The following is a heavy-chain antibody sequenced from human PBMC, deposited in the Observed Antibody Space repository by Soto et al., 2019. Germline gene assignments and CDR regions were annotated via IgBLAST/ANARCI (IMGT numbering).Heavy chain of an antibody. CDR3: AKDLKEEGIFGVVIPYYYYGMDV. CDR2: ISGSGGST. CDR1: GFTFSSYA. D-gene: IGHD3-3*01. J-gene: IGHJ6*02. V-gene: IGHV3-23*01. Sequence: PGGSLRLSCAASGFTFSSYAMSWVRQAPGKGLEWVSAISGSGGSTYYADSVKGRFTISRDNSKNTLYLQMNSLRAEDTAVYYCAKDLKEEGIFGVVIPYYYYGMDVWGQGTTVTVSS.